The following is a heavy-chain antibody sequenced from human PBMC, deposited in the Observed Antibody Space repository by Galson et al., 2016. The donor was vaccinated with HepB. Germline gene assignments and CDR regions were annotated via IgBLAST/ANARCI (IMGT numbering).Heavy chain of an antibody. Sequence: SVKVSCKASGGRFSSYPINWVRQAPGQGLEWMGGIIPIFGTANYAQKFQGRVTITADESTATAYMELTSVRSEDTAVYYCARGGLASAHGIEYWGQGTQVAGSS. CDR2: IIPIFGTA. CDR3: ARGGLASAHGIEY. V-gene: IGHV1-69*13. D-gene: IGHD6-6*01. J-gene: IGHJ4*02. CDR1: GGRFSSYP.